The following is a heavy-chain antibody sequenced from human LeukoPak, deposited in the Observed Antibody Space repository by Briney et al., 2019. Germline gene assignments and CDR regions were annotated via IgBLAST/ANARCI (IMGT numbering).Heavy chain of an antibody. Sequence: PSETLSLTCTVSGGSISSYYWNWVRQPPGKGLEWIGYIYYSGSTNYSPSLKGRVTISVDMSKNQFSLKLSSVTAADTAVYYCARLSYDRSGYWPDYFDYWGQGTLVTASS. CDR1: GGSISSYY. CDR2: IYYSGST. J-gene: IGHJ4*02. V-gene: IGHV4-59*08. D-gene: IGHD3-22*01. CDR3: ARLSYDRSGYWPDYFDY.